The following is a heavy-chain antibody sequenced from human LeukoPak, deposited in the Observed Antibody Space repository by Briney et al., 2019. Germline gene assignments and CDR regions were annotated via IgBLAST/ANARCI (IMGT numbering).Heavy chain of an antibody. V-gene: IGHV3-30-3*01. Sequence: GGSLRLSCAASGFTFSSYAMHWVRQAPGKGLEWVAVISYDGSNKYYADSVKGRFTISRDNSKNTLYLQMNSLRAEDTAVYYCLPLPPQQAVAVAYWGQGTLVTVSS. D-gene: IGHD6-19*01. J-gene: IGHJ4*02. CDR3: LPLPPQQAVAVAY. CDR2: ISYDGSNK. CDR1: GFTFSSYA.